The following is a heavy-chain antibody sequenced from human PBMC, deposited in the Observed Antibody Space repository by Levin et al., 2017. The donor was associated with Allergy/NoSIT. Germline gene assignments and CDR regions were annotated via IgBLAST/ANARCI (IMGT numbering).Heavy chain of an antibody. D-gene: IGHD3-10*01. CDR1: GYSFTSYW. J-gene: IGHJ6*03. V-gene: IGHV5-10-1*01. Sequence: GESLKISCKGSGYSFTSYWISWVRQMPGKGLEWMGRIDPSDSYTNYSPSFQGHVTISADKSISTAYLQWSSLKASDTAMYYCARSGTLVYRSGSQDYMDVWGKGTTVTVSS. CDR2: IDPSDSYT. CDR3: ARSGTLVYRSGSQDYMDV.